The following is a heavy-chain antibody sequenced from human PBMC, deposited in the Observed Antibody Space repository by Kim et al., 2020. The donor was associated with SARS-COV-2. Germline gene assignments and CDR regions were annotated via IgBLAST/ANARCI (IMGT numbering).Heavy chain of an antibody. CDR2: ISYDGSNK. Sequence: GGSLRLSCAASGFTFSSYGMHWVRQAPGKGLEWVAVISYDGSNKYYADSVKGRFTISRDNSKNTLYLQMNSLRAEDTAVYYCAKGGELREPDFDYWGQGTLVTVSS. V-gene: IGHV3-30*18. J-gene: IGHJ4*02. CDR3: AKGGELREPDFDY. CDR1: GFTFSSYG. D-gene: IGHD1-26*01.